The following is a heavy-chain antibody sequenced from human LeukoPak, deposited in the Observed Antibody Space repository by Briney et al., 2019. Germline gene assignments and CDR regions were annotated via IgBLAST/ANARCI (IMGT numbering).Heavy chain of an antibody. CDR3: ARAVEYCSGRSCPLWYYYYGMDV. J-gene: IGHJ6*01. V-gene: IGHV4-34*01. CDR2: INQSGST. D-gene: IGHD2-15*01. CDR1: GGSVSGYY. Sequence: SETLSLTCSVDGGSVSGYYWSWIRQPPGKWLEWSGEINQSGSTNYNPSLKSRVTMSVDTSKNQFYLKLRSVNAADTAVYYCARAVEYCSGRSCPLWYYYYGMDVWGQGTTVTVSS.